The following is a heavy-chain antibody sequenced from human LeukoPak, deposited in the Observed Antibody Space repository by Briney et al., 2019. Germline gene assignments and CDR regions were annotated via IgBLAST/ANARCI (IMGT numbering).Heavy chain of an antibody. CDR3: AREYGSGSYYHNWFDP. D-gene: IGHD3-10*01. J-gene: IGHJ5*02. Sequence: PGGSLRLSCAASGFTFSSYAMHWVRQAPGEGLEWVAVISYDGSNKYYADSVKGRFTISRDNSKNTLYLQMNSLRAEDTAVYYCAREYGSGSYYHNWFDPWGQGTLVTVSS. CDR1: GFTFSSYA. V-gene: IGHV3-30-3*01. CDR2: ISYDGSNK.